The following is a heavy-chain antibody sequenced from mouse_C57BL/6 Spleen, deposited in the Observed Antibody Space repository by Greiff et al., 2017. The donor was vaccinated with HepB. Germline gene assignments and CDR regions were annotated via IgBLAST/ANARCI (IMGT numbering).Heavy chain of an antibody. CDR1: GYTFTDYY. CDR2: IYPNTGGN. Sequence: EVPLVESGPELVKPGASVKMSCKASGYTFTDYYMHWVKQSHGKSLEWIGYIYPNTGGNGYNQKFTGKATLTVDKSSSTAYMELRSLTSEDSAVYYCARYDGYYYFDYWGQGTTLTVSS. CDR3: ARYDGYYYFDY. V-gene: IGHV1-34*01. D-gene: IGHD2-3*01. J-gene: IGHJ2*01.